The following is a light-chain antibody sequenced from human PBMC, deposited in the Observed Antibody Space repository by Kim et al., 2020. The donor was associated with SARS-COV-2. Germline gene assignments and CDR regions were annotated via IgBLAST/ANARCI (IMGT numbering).Light chain of an antibody. CDR2: AAS. V-gene: IGKV1-27*01. J-gene: IGKJ5*01. Sequence: SASVGDRVTITGRASQGISNYLAWYQQKPGKVPKLLIYAASTLQSGVPSRFSGSGSGTDFTLTISSLQPEDVATYYCQNYNSAPLTFGPGTRLEIK. CDR3: QNYNSAPLT. CDR1: QGISNY.